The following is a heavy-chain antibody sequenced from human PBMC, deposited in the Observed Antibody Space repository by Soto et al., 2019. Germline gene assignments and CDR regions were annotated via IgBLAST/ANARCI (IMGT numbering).Heavy chain of an antibody. CDR2: IKSKTDGGTT. J-gene: IGHJ6*02. V-gene: IGHV3-15*07. CDR3: TTDDYGDYYYYYYYGMDV. CDR1: GFTFSNAW. D-gene: IGHD4-17*01. Sequence: GGSLRLSCAASGFTFSNAWMNWVRQAPGKGLEWVGRIKSKTDGGTTDYAAPVKGRFTISRDDSKNTLYLQMNSLKTEDTAVYYCTTDDYGDYYYYYYYGMDVWGQGTTVTVSS.